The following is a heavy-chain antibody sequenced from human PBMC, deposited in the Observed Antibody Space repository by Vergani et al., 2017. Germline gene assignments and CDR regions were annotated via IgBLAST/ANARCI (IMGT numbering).Heavy chain of an antibody. D-gene: IGHD2-2*01. J-gene: IGHJ4*02. CDR3: AGDRGCATISCYFSGAFDY. Sequence: QVQLVESGGGVVQPGRSLRLSCAASGFSFSSFGFHGVRQAPGKGREWVAFIHYDGSHEYYIDSVKGRFTISRDNSKNTLILQMNGLRAEDTAVYYCAGDRGCATISCYFSGAFDYWGLGTLVSVSS. CDR2: IHYDGSHE. CDR1: GFSFSSFG. V-gene: IGHV3-33*01.